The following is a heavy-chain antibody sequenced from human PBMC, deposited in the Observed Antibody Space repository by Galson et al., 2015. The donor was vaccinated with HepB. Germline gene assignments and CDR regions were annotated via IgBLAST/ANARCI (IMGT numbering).Heavy chain of an antibody. CDR3: ARAYYYDSSGYYSPFDY. V-gene: IGHV1-3*01. CDR2: INAGNGNT. J-gene: IGHJ4*02. D-gene: IGHD3-22*01. CDR1: GYTFTSYA. Sequence: SVKVSCKASGYTFTSYAMHWVRQAPGQRLEWMGWINAGNGNTKYSQKFQGRVTITRDTSASTAYMELSSLRSEDTAVYYCARAYYYDSSGYYSPFDYWGQGTLVTVSS.